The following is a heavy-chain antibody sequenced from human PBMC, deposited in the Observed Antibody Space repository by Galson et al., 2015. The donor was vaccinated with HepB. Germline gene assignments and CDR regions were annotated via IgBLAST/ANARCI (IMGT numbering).Heavy chain of an antibody. J-gene: IGHJ1*01. D-gene: IGHD3-10*01. CDR2: ISGGGGST. V-gene: IGHV3-23*01. CDR1: GFTFSSYA. Sequence: SLRLSCAASGFTFSSYAMSWVRQAPGKGLEWVSDISGGGGSTYYADSVKGRFTISRDNSRNTLSLQMNSLRAEDTAVYYCAKRGGYFQHWGQGTLVTVSS. CDR3: AKRGGYFQH.